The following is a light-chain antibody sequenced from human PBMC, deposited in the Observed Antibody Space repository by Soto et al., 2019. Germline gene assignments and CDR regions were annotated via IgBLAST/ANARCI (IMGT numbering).Light chain of an antibody. J-gene: IGLJ2*01. V-gene: IGLV1-40*01. CDR3: QSYDTSLSVV. CDR2: DNV. Sequence: QSVLTQPPSVSGAPGQRVTISCTGSSSNLGTGYDVHWYVQRPGTAPRLLLFDNVNRHSGVPDRFSGSKSDTSASLVITGLRTEDEGDYYCQSYDTSLSVVFGGGTQLTVL. CDR1: SSNLGTGYD.